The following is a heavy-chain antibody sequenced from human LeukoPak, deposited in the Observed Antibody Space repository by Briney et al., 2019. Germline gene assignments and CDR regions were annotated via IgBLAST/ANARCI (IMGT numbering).Heavy chain of an antibody. Sequence: GGSLRLSCAASGFTFDDYAMHWVRQAPGKGLEWVSGISWNSGSIGYADSVKGRFTISRDNAKNSLYLQMNSLRAEDTALYYCAKDMGADIVATMGLFDYWGQGTLVTVSS. CDR3: AKDMGADIVATMGLFDY. CDR1: GFTFDDYA. D-gene: IGHD5-12*01. V-gene: IGHV3-9*01. CDR2: ISWNSGSI. J-gene: IGHJ4*02.